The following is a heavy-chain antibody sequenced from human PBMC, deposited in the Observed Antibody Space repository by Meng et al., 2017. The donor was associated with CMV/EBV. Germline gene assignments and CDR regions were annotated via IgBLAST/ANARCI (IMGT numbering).Heavy chain of an antibody. CDR2: TNPNSGDT. CDR3: ARDLLGSYLQYYYYGMDV. CDR1: GYTFTGHY. D-gene: IGHD1-26*01. Sequence: ASVKVSCKASGYTFTGHYMHWVRQAPGQGLEWMGWTNPNSGDTNYAQKFQGRVTMTRNMSISTAYMELSRLRSDDTAVYYCARDLLGSYLQYYYYGMDVWGQGTTVTV. V-gene: IGHV1-2*02. J-gene: IGHJ6*02.